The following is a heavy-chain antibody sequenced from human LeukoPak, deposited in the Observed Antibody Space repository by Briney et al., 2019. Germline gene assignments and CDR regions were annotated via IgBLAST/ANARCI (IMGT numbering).Heavy chain of an antibody. V-gene: IGHV1-2*02. CDR2: INPNSGGT. J-gene: IGHJ5*02. Sequence: ASVKVSCKASGYTFTGYYMHWVRQAPGQGLEWMGWINPNSGGTNYAQTFQGRVTMTRDTSISTAYMELSRLRSDDTDVYYCARGSITIFGVVPTPFDPWGQGTLVTVSS. D-gene: IGHD3-3*01. CDR3: ARGSITIFGVVPTPFDP. CDR1: GYTFTGYY.